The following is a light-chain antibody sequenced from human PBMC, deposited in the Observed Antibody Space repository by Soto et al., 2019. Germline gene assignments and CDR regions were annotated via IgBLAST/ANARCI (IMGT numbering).Light chain of an antibody. J-gene: IGKJ5*01. CDR3: QYRSIWPVS. V-gene: IGKV3-11*01. CDR1: QSVSSY. Sequence: EIVLTQSPATLSLSPGERATLSCRASQSVSSYLAWYQQKPGQAPRLLIFDASNRATGIPARFSGSGSGTDFTLTISSLEPEDFAVYYCQYRSIWPVSFGQGTRLEIK. CDR2: DAS.